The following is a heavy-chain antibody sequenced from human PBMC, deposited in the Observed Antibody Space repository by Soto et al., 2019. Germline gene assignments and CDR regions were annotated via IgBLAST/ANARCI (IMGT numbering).Heavy chain of an antibody. CDR3: AKAVPPFVVVTASDY. V-gene: IGHV3-30*18. Sequence: LVESGGALVKPGGSLRLSCAGSGFTFRNFGMHWVRQAPGKGLEWVAVISYDGTNKYYADSVKGRFTISRDNSKNTLYLQINSLRAEDTAVYYCAKAVPPFVVVTASDYWGQGTLVTVSS. CDR2: ISYDGTNK. D-gene: IGHD2-21*02. CDR1: GFTFRNFG. J-gene: IGHJ4*02.